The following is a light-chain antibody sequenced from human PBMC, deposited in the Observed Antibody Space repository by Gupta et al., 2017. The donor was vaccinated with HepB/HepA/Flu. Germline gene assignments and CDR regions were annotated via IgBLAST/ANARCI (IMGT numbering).Light chain of an antibody. CDR1: TNDIGLYDY. V-gene: IGLV2-11*01. J-gene: IGLJ1*01. Sequence: QSGLTQSRSVSASPGLSVTISCTGTTNDIGLYDYISWYQQRPGEVPRLILYDVSKRPTGISERFSGSKSGNAASLTISALQPDDEGDYFCCSYAGNNIHVFGSGTAVTVL. CDR3: CSYAGNNIHV. CDR2: DVS.